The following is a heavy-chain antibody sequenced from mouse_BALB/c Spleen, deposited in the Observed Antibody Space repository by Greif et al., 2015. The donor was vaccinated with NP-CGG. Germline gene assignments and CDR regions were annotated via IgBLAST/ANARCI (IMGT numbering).Heavy chain of an antibody. CDR2: IWSGGST. J-gene: IGHJ4*01. Sequence: QVQLQQSGPGLVQPSQSLSITCTVSGFSLTSYGVHWVRQSPGKGLEWLGVIWSGGSTDYNAAFISRLSISKDNSKSQVFFKMNSLQANDTAIYYCARKDGYYGAMDYWGQGTSVTVSS. V-gene: IGHV2-2*02. CDR1: GFSLTSYG. D-gene: IGHD2-3*01. CDR3: ARKDGYYGAMDY.